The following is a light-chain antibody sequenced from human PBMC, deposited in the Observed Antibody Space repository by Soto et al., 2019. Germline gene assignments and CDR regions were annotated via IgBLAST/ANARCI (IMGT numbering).Light chain of an antibody. CDR2: EVS. Sequence: QSALTQPASVSGSPGQSITISCTGTSXDVGGYNYVSWYQQHPGKAPKLMVYEVSNRPSGVSNRFSGSKSGNTAPLTISGLQAEDEADYYCSSYTSSSTLVVFGGGTQLTVL. V-gene: IGLV2-14*01. CDR1: SXDVGGYNY. CDR3: SSYTSSSTLVV. J-gene: IGLJ2*01.